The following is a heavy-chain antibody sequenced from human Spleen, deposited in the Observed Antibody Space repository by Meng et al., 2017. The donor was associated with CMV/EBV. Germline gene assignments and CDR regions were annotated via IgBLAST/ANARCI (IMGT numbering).Heavy chain of an antibody. Sequence: GESLKISCAASGFTFSSYGMHWVRQAPGKGLEWVAFIRYDGSNKYYADSVKGRFTISRDNSKNTLYLQMNSLRAEDTAVYYCAKATGYCSSTSCYNDDYWGQGTLVTVSS. CDR1: GFTFSSYG. CDR3: AKATGYCSSTSCYNDDY. J-gene: IGHJ4*02. D-gene: IGHD2-2*02. CDR2: IRYDGSNK. V-gene: IGHV3-30*02.